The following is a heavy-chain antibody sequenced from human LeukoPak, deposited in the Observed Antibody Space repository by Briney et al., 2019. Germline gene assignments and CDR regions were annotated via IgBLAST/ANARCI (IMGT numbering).Heavy chain of an antibody. CDR1: GFTVNSSY. V-gene: IGHV3-53*01. Sequence: PGGSLRLSCAASGFTVNSSYMSWVRQAPGKGLEWVSVIYSDGSTSYADSVKGRFSISRDYSKNTLYLQMNSLGAEDTAVYYCAREALNMYYGMDVWGQGTTVTVSS. CDR2: IYSDGST. D-gene: IGHD1/OR15-1a*01. J-gene: IGHJ6*02. CDR3: AREALNMYYGMDV.